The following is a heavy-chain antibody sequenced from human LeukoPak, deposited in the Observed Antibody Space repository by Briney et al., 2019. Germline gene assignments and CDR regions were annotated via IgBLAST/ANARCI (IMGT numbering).Heavy chain of an antibody. CDR3: AKGSSYYGSGSHFDY. Sequence: PGGSLRLSCAASRFTLSIYAVNWVRQSPGKGLEGFSAISGSGSITYYADYVKGRFTISRDNSKNTLYLQMNNLRAEDTAVYYCAKGSSYYGSGSHFDYWGQGTLVTVSS. V-gene: IGHV3-23*01. D-gene: IGHD3-10*01. CDR1: RFTLSIYA. J-gene: IGHJ4*02. CDR2: ISGSGSIT.